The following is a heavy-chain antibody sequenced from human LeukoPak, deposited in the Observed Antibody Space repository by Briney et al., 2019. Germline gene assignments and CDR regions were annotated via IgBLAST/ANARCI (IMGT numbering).Heavy chain of an antibody. V-gene: IGHV5-51*01. J-gene: IGHJ4*02. D-gene: IGHD3-10*01. CDR2: IYAGDSHT. CDR3: ASKKETWGGFDF. CDR1: GYSFTTYW. Sequence: GESLKISCKGSGYSFTTYWIGWVRQMPGKGLEWMGIIYAGDSHTRYSPSFEGQVTISADKSTSTAYLQWSSLKASDTAMYYCASKKETWGGFDFWGQGTLVTVSS.